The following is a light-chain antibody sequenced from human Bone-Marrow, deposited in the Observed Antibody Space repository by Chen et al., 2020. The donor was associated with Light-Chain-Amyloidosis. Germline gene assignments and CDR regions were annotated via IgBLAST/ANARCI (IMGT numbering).Light chain of an antibody. V-gene: IGLV3-25*03. J-gene: IGLJ2*01. CDR2: RDT. CDR3: QSADSSGTYEVI. CDR1: DLPTKY. Sequence: SYELTQPPSVSVSPGLTARITCSGDDLPTKYAYWYQQKPGQAPVLVIHRDTERPSGISERLSGSSSGTTATLTISGVQAEDEADYHCQSADSSGTYEVIFGGGTKLTVL.